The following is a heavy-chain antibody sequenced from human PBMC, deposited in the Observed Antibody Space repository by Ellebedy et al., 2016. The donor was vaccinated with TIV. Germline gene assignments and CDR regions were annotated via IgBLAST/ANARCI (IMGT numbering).Heavy chain of an antibody. V-gene: IGHV4-59*13. CDR1: GGSISSYY. J-gene: IGHJ6*03. Sequence: SETLSLXXTVSGGSISSYYWSWIRQPPGKGLEWIGYIYCSGSTNYNPSLKSRVTISVDTSKNQFSLKLSSVTAADTAVYYCARGLPGYYYYMDVWGKGTTVTVSS. CDR3: ARGLPGYYYYMDV. CDR2: IYCSGST. D-gene: IGHD1-1*01.